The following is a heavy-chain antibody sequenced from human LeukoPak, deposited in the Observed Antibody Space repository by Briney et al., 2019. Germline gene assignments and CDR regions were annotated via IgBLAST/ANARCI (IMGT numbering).Heavy chain of an antibody. V-gene: IGHV3-7*01. Sequence: GGSLRLSCAGSGFTFSTYWMSWVRQAPGKGLEWVGNINQDGSEKNFVDSVKGRFTISRDNAKNSLYLQLNRLRVEDTAAYFCARDTTHTHYGDAFDLWGQGTLVAVSS. CDR3: ARDTTHTHYGDAFDL. J-gene: IGHJ3*01. CDR2: INQDGSEK. D-gene: IGHD4-17*01. CDR1: GFTFSTYW.